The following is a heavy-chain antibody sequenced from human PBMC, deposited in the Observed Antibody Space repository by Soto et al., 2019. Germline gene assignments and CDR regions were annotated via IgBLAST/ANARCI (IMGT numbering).Heavy chain of an antibody. J-gene: IGHJ6*02. D-gene: IGHD2-15*01. Sequence: PGGSLRLSCAASGFTFSSYAMHWVRQAPGKGLEWLSLITYDGSSQYYAESVKGRFTISRDSSKNMVYLQMNSLRPDDTAVYYCARGGGGYYYYGVDVWGQGTTVTV. CDR3: ARGGGGYYYYGVDV. V-gene: IGHV3-30-3*01. CDR2: ITYDGSSQ. CDR1: GFTFSSYA.